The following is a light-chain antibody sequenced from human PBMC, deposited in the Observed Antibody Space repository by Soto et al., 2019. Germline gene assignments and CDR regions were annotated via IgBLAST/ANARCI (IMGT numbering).Light chain of an antibody. V-gene: IGKV1-5*01. Sequence: DIQMTQSPSTLSASVGDRVTITCRASQSISSWLAWYQQKPGKAPKLLIYDASCLESGVPSRFSGSGSGTEFTLTISSLQPDDFATYYCQQYNSYSGVTFGPGTKWISN. CDR2: DAS. CDR1: QSISSW. J-gene: IGKJ3*01. CDR3: QQYNSYSGVT.